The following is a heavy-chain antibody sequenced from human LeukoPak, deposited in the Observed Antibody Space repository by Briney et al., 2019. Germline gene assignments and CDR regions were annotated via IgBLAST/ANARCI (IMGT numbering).Heavy chain of an antibody. Sequence: PSETLSLTYTVSGGSISSYYWSWIRQPPGKGLEWIGYIYYSGSTNYNPSLKSRVTISVDTSKNQFSLKLSSVTAADTAVYYCARAVRWELLGYFDYWGQGTLVTVSS. V-gene: IGHV4-59*01. CDR3: ARAVRWELLGYFDY. CDR2: IYYSGST. J-gene: IGHJ4*02. CDR1: GGSISSYY. D-gene: IGHD1-26*01.